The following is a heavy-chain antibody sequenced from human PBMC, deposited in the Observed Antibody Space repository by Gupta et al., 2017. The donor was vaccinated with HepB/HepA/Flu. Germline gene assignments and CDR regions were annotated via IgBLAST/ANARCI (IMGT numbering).Heavy chain of an antibody. D-gene: IGHD1-26*01. CDR2: INHSGST. Sequence: QVQLQQWGAGPLKPSEPLSPTCAVYGGSLSGYYWSWIRQPPGKGLEWIGEINHSGSTNYNPSLKRRVTISVDTSKNQVSLKLSSVTAADTAVDYCARRRVGARDRGVYYFDYGGQGTLVTVYS. V-gene: IGHV4-34*01. CDR3: ARRRVGARDRGVYYFDY. J-gene: IGHJ4*02. CDR1: GGSLSGYY.